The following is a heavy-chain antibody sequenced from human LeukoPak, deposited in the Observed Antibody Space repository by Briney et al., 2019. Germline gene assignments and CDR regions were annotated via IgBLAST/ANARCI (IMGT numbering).Heavy chain of an antibody. J-gene: IGHJ4*02. D-gene: IGHD1-1*01. V-gene: IGHV3-21*01. CDR2: ISSSSSYI. CDR1: GVTFSSYS. CDR3: ARWGQLESSGY. Sequence: GGSLRLSRAASGVTFSSYSMNWVRQAPGKGLEWVSSISSSSSYIYYAESVKGRFTISRDNAKNSLYLQMNSLRAEDTAVYYCARWGQLESSGYCGQGTLVTVSS.